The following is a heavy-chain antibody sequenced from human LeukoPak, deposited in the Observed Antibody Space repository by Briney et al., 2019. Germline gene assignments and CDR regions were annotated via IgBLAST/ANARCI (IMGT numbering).Heavy chain of an antibody. D-gene: IGHD1-26*01. CDR2: IYYSGST. CDR3: ARDGGSYWGSTYYYYYMDV. J-gene: IGHJ6*03. CDR1: GGSIRSDY. V-gene: IGHV4-59*01. Sequence: SETLSLTCTVSGGSIRSDYWSWIRQPPGKGLEWIGYIYYSGSTNYNPSLKSRVTISVDTSKNQFSLKLSSVTAADTAVYYCARDGGSYWGSTYYYYYMDVWGKGTTVTISS.